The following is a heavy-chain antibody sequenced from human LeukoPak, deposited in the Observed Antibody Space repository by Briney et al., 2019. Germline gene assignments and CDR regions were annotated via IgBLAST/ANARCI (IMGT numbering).Heavy chain of an antibody. CDR1: GYTFTSYD. V-gene: IGHV1-2*02. CDR2: INPNTGDT. CDR3: ARLTGTTDY. J-gene: IGHJ4*02. D-gene: IGHD1-20*01. Sequence: GASVKVSCKASGYTFTSYDINWVRQATGQGLEWMGWINPNTGDTNYAQKFQGRVTMTRDTSISTVYMELSRLTSDDTAVYYCARLTGTTDYWGQGTLVTVSS.